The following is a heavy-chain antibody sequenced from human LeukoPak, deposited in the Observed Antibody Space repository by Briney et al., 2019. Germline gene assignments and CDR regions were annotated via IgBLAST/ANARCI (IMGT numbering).Heavy chain of an antibody. CDR3: AREPLIVGARVALDI. V-gene: IGHV4-39*07. CDR2: IYYSGST. CDR1: GGSISSSSYY. J-gene: IGHJ3*02. D-gene: IGHD1-26*01. Sequence: SETLSLTCTVSGGSISSSSYYWGWIRQPPGKGLEWIGSIYYSGSTYYNPSLKSRVTISVDTSKNQFSLKLSSVTAADTAVYHCAREPLIVGARVALDIWGQGTMVTVSS.